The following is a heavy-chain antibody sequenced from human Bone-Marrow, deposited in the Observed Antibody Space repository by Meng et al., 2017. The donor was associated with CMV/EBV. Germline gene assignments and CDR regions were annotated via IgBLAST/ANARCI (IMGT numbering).Heavy chain of an antibody. Sequence: ASVKLSCKASGYTFTGYYMHCVRQAPGQGRECMGWINPNSGGTNYAQKFQGRVTMTRETSISPAYMEHSRLRPDDTAVYYCARARGCGELYRSTFGYWGQGTLVTVSS. J-gene: IGHJ4*02. V-gene: IGHV1-2*02. D-gene: IGHD3-10*01. CDR3: ARARGCGELYRSTFGY. CDR2: INPNSGGT. CDR1: GYTFTGYY.